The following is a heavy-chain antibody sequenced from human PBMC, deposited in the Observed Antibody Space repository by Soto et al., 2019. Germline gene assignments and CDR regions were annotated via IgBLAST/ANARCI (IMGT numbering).Heavy chain of an antibody. CDR1: GGSFSGYY. CDR3: ARRTAGDSETYYNSWFDP. CDR2: INHSGTT. V-gene: IGHV4-34*01. J-gene: IGHJ5*02. Sequence: PSETLSLTCGVYGGSFSGYYCSWIRQPPGRGLEWIGEINHSGTTNNNPSLKSRVTISVDTSKNQFSLKVSSVTAADTAVYYCARRTAGDSETYYNSWFDPWGQGTLVTVSS. D-gene: IGHD3-10*01.